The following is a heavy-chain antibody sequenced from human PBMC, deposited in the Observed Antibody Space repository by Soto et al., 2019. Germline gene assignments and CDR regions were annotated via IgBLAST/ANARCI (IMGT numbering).Heavy chain of an antibody. CDR3: ARMESFGTLNWFDP. Sequence: ASGKVTCKASGYPFINYDISWVRQATGQGLEWMGWMNPGSGKTGYANKFQGRVTMTRDASTRTDHLELSSLTSEETAVYYSARMESFGTLNWFDPWGEGTLVPVSP. CDR1: GYPFINYD. D-gene: IGHD1-1*01. J-gene: IGHJ5*02. V-gene: IGHV1-8*02. CDR2: MNPGSGKT.